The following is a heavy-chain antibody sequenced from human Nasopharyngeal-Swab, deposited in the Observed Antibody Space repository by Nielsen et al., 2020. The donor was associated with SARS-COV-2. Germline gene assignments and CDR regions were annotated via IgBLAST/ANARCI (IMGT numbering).Heavy chain of an antibody. Sequence: GESLKLSCAASGFTFSSYAMSWVRQAPGKGLEWVSAISGSGGSTYYADSVKGRFTISRDNSKNTLYLQMNRLRAEDTAVYYCAKAITMIVVVEGEDYWGQGTLVTVSS. CDR1: GFTFSSYA. D-gene: IGHD3-22*01. V-gene: IGHV3-23*01. CDR3: AKAITMIVVVEGEDY. J-gene: IGHJ4*02. CDR2: ISGSGGST.